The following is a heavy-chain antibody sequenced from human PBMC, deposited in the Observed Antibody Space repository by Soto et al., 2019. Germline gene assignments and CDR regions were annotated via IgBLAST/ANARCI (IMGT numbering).Heavy chain of an antibody. CDR1: GFSFRSYW. CDR3: AREYYGVLTGYYNDY. Sequence: EVQLVESGGGFVQSGGSLGLSCAASGFSFRSYWMHWVRQAPGKGLVWVARISSDGSSTTYADSANGRFTISRDNAANTLDLQMSSLRAEDTAVYYCAREYYGVLTGYYNDYWGQGTLVTVSS. CDR2: ISSDGSST. J-gene: IGHJ4*02. V-gene: IGHV3-74*01. D-gene: IGHD3-9*01.